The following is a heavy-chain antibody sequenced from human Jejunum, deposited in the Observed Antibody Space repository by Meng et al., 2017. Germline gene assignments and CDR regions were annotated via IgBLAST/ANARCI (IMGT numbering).Heavy chain of an antibody. CDR3: AKDQNGDFLGAFDF. Sequence: GESLKISCAGSGFTFSRYAMVWIRQAPGRGLEWVSSIKASGGVTHYAESVKGRFSISRDNSKNILYLQMNSLRDEDTAVYYCAKDQNGDFLGAFDFWGQATLVTVSS. V-gene: IGHV3-23*01. CDR1: GFTFSRYA. J-gene: IGHJ3*01. CDR2: IKASGGVT. D-gene: IGHD4-17*01.